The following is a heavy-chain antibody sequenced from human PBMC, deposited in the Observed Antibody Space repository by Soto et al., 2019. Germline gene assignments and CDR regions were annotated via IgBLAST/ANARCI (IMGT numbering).Heavy chain of an antibody. CDR1: GGSISSGGYY. J-gene: IGHJ4*02. Sequence: QVQLQESGPGLVKPSQTLSLTCTVSGGSISSGGYYWSWIRQHPGKGLEWIGYIYYSGSTYYNPSRRSRFTISLETSKSQSSLKLSYVTAADTAVYYCAREGWSHQYESSGEGGTGGVYWGQGTLVTVSS. CDR3: AREGWSHQYESSGEGGTGGVY. V-gene: IGHV4-31*03. D-gene: IGHD3-22*01. CDR2: IYYSGST.